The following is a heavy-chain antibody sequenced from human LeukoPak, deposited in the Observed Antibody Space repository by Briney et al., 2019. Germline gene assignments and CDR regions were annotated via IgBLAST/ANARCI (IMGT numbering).Heavy chain of an antibody. V-gene: IGHV4-59*01. D-gene: IGHD3-10*01. CDR2: IYKTGST. CDR1: GGSISGYY. J-gene: IGHJ4*02. CDR3: ARSYYYGSGSYGLDY. Sequence: PSETLSLTCSVSGGSISGYYWSWIRQPPGKGLEWIGFIYKTGSTDYNPSLKSRVTISVDTSKNQFSLKLTSVTAADTAVYYCARSYYYGSGSYGLDYWGQGTLVTVSS.